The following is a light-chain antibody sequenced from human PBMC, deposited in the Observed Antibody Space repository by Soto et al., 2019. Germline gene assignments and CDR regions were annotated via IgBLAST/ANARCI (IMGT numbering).Light chain of an antibody. Sequence: QSVLTQPASVSGSPGQSITISCTGSSSDISGHNYVSWYQQYPGKAPKLMIYEVTNRPSGVSDRFSGSKSGNTASLTISGLQAEDEADYYCNSYTSTSTLVFGGGTKLTVL. CDR1: SSDISGHNY. V-gene: IGLV2-14*01. CDR3: NSYTSTSTLV. CDR2: EVT. J-gene: IGLJ2*01.